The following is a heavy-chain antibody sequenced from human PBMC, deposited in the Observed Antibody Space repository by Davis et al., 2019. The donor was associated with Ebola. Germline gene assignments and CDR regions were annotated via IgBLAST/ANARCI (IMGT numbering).Heavy chain of an antibody. CDR3: ARRSYYYDSSGYYSGAQDFFFDD. Sequence: ASVKVSCKASGYTFTSYDISWVRQAPGQGLKWMGWISGYNGNTHYAQIFQGRVTMTTDTSTSTAYLELRSLRSDDTAVYYCARRSYYYDSSGYYSGAQDFFFDDWGQGILVTVSS. J-gene: IGHJ4*02. CDR2: ISGYNGNT. CDR1: GYTFTSYD. D-gene: IGHD3-22*01. V-gene: IGHV1-18*01.